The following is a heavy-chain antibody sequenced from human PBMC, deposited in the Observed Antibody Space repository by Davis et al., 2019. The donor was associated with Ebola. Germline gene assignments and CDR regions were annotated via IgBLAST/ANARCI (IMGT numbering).Heavy chain of an antibody. J-gene: IGHJ4*02. V-gene: IGHV3-48*04. CDR1: GFTFSRYT. D-gene: IGHD3-10*01. CDR2: ISSTSRTT. Sequence: GESLKISCTASGFTFSRYTMNWVRQVPGKGLEWVSYISSTSRTTYYADSVKGRFTISRDNAKNSLYLQMNSLRAEDTAVYYCARALTMVRGANYWGQGTLVTVSS. CDR3: ARALTMVRGANY.